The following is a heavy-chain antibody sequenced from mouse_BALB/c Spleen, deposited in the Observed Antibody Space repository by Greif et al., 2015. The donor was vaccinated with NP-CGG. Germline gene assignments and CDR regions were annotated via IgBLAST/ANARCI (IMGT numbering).Heavy chain of an antibody. J-gene: IGHJ4*01. Sequence: VQRVESGPDLVAPSQSLSITCTVSGFSLTSYGVHWVRQPPGKGLEWLVVIWGDGSTTYNSALKSRLSISKDNSKSQVFLKMNRLQTDDTAMYYCARHGNCAMDYWGQGTSVTVSS. CDR3: ARHGNCAMDY. CDR1: GFSLTSYG. V-gene: IGHV2-6-2*01. D-gene: IGHD1-1*02. CDR2: IWGDGST.